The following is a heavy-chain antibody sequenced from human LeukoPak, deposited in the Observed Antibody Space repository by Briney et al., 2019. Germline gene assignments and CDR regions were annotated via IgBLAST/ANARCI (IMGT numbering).Heavy chain of an antibody. V-gene: IGHV3-23*01. Sequence: GGSLRLSCAASGFIFSSHAMSWVRQTPGKGLEWVSAIGGSGDSTYYADSVKGRFTISRDNSKNTLYLQMNSLRAEDTAVYYCAGELDAFDIWGQGTMVTVSS. J-gene: IGHJ3*02. D-gene: IGHD3-10*01. CDR3: AGELDAFDI. CDR1: GFIFSSHA. CDR2: IGGSGDST.